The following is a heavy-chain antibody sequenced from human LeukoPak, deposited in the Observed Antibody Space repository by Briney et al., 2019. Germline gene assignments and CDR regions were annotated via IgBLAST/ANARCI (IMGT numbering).Heavy chain of an antibody. V-gene: IGHV3-7*01. J-gene: IGHJ4*02. CDR1: GFTFGTYW. Sequence: GGSLRLSCAASGFTFGTYWMSWVRQAPGKGLEWVANIKQEGSEKYYVDSVKGRFTISRDNTKNSLYLQMNSLRAEDTAVYYCARIAAAGYDCWGQGTLVTVS. D-gene: IGHD6-13*01. CDR3: ARIAAAGYDC. CDR2: IKQEGSEK.